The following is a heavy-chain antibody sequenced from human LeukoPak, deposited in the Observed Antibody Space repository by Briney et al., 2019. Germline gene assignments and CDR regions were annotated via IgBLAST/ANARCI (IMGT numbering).Heavy chain of an antibody. Sequence: TGGSLRLSCAASGFTFSSYSMNWVRQAPGKGLEWVSYISSSSSTIYYADSVKGRFTISRDNAKNSLYLQMNSLRAEDTAVYYCARDRHYDILTGYHYYYYYMDVWGKGTTVTVSS. J-gene: IGHJ6*03. CDR1: GFTFSSYS. V-gene: IGHV3-48*04. CDR3: ARDRHYDILTGYHYYYYYMDV. CDR2: ISSSSSTI. D-gene: IGHD3-9*01.